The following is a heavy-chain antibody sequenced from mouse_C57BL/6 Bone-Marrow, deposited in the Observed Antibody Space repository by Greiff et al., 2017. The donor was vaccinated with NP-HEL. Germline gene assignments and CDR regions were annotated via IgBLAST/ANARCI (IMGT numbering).Heavy chain of an antibody. V-gene: IGHV2-2*01. J-gene: IGHJ4*01. CDR2: IWSGGST. CDR1: GFSLTSYS. CDR3: ARAYYGYPYAMDY. D-gene: IGHD2-9*01. Sequence: QVQLKESGPGLVQPSQSLSITCTVSGFSLTSYSVHWVRQSPGKGLEWLGVIWSGGSTDYNAAFISRLSISKDNSKSQVFFKMNSLQADDTAIYYCARAYYGYPYAMDYWGQGTSVTVSS.